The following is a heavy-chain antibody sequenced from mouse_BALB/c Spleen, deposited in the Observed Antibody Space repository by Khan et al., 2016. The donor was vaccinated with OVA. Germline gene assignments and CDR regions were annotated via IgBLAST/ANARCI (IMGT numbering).Heavy chain of an antibody. CDR3: AREGYGRFDY. Sequence: QVRLQQSGGDLMKPGASVKISCKATGYTFSSYWIEWVKQRPGHGLEWIGQIFPGSVSTTYNEKFKGKATFTADTSSHTAYMQLSRLTSEDSAVYYCAREGYGRFDYWGQGTLLTVSA. CDR1: GYTFSSYW. V-gene: IGHV1-9*01. CDR2: IFPGSVST. J-gene: IGHJ3*01. D-gene: IGHD2-2*01.